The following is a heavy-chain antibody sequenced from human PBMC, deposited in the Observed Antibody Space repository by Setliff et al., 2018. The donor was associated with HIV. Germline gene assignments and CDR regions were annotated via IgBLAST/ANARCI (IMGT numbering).Heavy chain of an antibody. V-gene: IGHV1-18*01. CDR3: ARVRERIGVTGTDDAFDI. J-gene: IGHJ3*02. Sequence: ASVKVSCKAAGYSLHSYGLSWVRLAPGQGLEWMGWISPYNGNTNYAQRFQGRLTMTTDTSTITAYMELRSLRSDDTAVYYCARVRERIGVTGTDDAFDIWGQGTAVTVSS. D-gene: IGHD3-3*01. CDR2: ISPYNGNT. CDR1: GYSLHSYG.